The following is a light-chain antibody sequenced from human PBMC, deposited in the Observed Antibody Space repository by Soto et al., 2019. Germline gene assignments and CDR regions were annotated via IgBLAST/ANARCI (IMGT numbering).Light chain of an antibody. CDR2: DAS. Sequence: EIVLTHSPGTLSLSPGERATLSFSSSQSVSSSYLAWYQQKPGQAPRLLIYDASNRATGIPARFSGSGSGTDFTLTISSLEPEDFAVYYCQQRSNWPSITFGQGTRLEIK. CDR3: QQRSNWPSIT. CDR1: QSVSSSY. V-gene: IGKV3-11*01. J-gene: IGKJ5*01.